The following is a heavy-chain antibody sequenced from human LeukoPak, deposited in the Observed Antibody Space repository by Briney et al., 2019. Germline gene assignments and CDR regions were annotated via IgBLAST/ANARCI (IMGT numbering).Heavy chain of an antibody. V-gene: IGHV1-69*13. J-gene: IGHJ4*02. D-gene: IGHD4-11*01. CDR1: GGTFSSYA. CDR2: IIPIFGTA. CDR3: ARGYSTANVIYFDY. Sequence: VASVKVSCKASGGTFSSYAISWVRQAPGQGLEWMGGIIPIFGTANYAQKFQGRVTITADESTSTAYMELSSLRSEDTAVYYCARGYSTANVIYFDYWGQGTLVTVSS.